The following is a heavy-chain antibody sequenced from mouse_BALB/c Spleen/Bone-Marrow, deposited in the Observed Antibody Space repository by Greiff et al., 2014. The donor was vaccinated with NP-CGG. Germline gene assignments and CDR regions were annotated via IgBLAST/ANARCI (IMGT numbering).Heavy chain of an antibody. CDR1: GYTFTSYY. CDR2: IFPGNVNT. Sequence: VQLQQSGPELVKPGASVRISCKASGYTFTSYYIHWVKQRPGQGLEWIGWIFPGNVNTKYNETFKGKATLTADKSSSTAYMQLSSLTSEDSAVYFCARDTMDYWGQGTSVTVSS. V-gene: IGHV1S56*01. CDR3: ARDTMDY. J-gene: IGHJ4*01.